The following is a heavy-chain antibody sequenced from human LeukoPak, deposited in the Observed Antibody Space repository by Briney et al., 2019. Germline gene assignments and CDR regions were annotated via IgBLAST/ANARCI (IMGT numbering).Heavy chain of an antibody. CDR1: GFTFGSA. J-gene: IGHJ3*02. CDR2: ISFDGSNR. CDR3: ARASNPDVDTASSNAFDI. D-gene: IGHD5-18*01. V-gene: IGHV3-30*04. Sequence: PGGSLRLSCAASGFTFGSAMHWVRQPPGKGLEWVAVISFDGSNRYYADSVKGRFTISRDNSRNTLYLQMDSLRPEDTAVYSCARASNPDVDTASSNAFDIWGQGTMVTVSS.